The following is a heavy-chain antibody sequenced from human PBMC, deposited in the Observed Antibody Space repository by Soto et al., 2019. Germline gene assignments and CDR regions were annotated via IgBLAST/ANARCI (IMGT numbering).Heavy chain of an antibody. CDR2: ISWNSGSI. Sequence: EVQLVESGGGLVQPGRSLRLSCAASGFTFDDYAMHWVRQAPGKGLEWVSGISWNSGSIGYADSVKGRFTISRDNGKNSLYLQMNSLRAEDTALYYCAKDRTIFGVVIGRNDAFDIWGQGTMVTVSS. V-gene: IGHV3-9*01. CDR3: AKDRTIFGVVIGRNDAFDI. D-gene: IGHD3-3*01. J-gene: IGHJ3*02. CDR1: GFTFDDYA.